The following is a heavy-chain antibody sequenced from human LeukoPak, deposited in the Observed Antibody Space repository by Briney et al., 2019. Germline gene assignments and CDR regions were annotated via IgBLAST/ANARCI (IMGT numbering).Heavy chain of an antibody. J-gene: IGHJ4*02. CDR1: GGSISSGDYY. CDR3: ARVFHGSGSYYFDY. Sequence: SQTLSLTCTVSGGSISSGDYYWSWIRQPPGKGLECIGYIYYSGSTYYNPSLKSRVTISVDTSKNQFSLKLSSVTAADTAVYYCARVFHGSGSYYFDYWGQGTLVTVSS. V-gene: IGHV4-30-4*01. D-gene: IGHD3-10*01. CDR2: IYYSGST.